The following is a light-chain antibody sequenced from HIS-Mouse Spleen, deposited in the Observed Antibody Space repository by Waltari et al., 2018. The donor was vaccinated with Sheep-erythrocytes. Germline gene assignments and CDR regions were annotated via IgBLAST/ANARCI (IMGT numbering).Light chain of an antibody. CDR2: DAS. CDR1: QGVSSY. J-gene: IGKJ2*01. CDR3: QQRSNWLYT. Sequence: EIVLTQSPATLSLSPGDRATLSCRASQGVSSYLAWYQQKPGQAPRLLIYDASNRATGIPARFSGSGSGTDFTLTISSLEPEDFAVYYCQQRSNWLYTFGQGTKLEIK. V-gene: IGKV3-11*01.